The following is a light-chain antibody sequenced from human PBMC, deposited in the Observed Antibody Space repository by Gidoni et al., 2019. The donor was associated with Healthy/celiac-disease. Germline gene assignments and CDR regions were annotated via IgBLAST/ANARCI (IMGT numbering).Light chain of an antibody. CDR2: KAS. CDR1: QSISSW. J-gene: IGKJ2*02. CDR3: QQYNSYSRT. Sequence: DIQMTQSPSTLSASVGDRVTITCRDSQSISSWLAWYQQKPGKAPKLLIYKASSLESGVPSRFSGSGSGTELTLTISSLQPDDFATYYCQQYNSYSRTFGQGTKLEIK. V-gene: IGKV1-5*03.